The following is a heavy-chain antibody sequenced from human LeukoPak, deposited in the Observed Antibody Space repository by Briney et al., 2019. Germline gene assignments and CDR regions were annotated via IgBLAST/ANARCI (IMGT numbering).Heavy chain of an antibody. CDR3: ARDLGMTDGDYVSYFDY. Sequence: GGSLRLSCAASGFTFRSYWMHWVRQAPGKGLVWVSHINSAGSNTTYADSVKGRFTISRDNAKNSLYLQMNSLRAEDTAVYYCARDLGMTDGDYVSYFDYWGQGTLVTVSS. D-gene: IGHD4-17*01. CDR2: INSAGSNT. V-gene: IGHV3-74*01. CDR1: GFTFRSYW. J-gene: IGHJ4*02.